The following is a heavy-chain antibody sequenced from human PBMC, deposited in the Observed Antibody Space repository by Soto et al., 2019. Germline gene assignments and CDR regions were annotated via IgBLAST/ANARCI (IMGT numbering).Heavy chain of an antibody. CDR3: ARLGFVGEGDF. Sequence: EVQLAESGGGLIQPGGSLRLSCATSGFTFSRYWIHWVRQAPGEGLVWVSRISGDGVHTDYAESVKGRFTVSRDIAKSTGYLQLNHLRAEDTAIYYCARLGFVGEGDFWGQGILVTVSS. CDR1: GFTFSRYW. CDR2: ISGDGVHT. J-gene: IGHJ4*02. V-gene: IGHV3-74*01. D-gene: IGHD3-16*01.